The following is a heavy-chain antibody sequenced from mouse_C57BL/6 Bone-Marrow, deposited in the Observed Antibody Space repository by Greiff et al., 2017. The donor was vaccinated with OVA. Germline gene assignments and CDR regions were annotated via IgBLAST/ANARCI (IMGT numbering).Heavy chain of an antibody. CDR2: ISNGGGST. J-gene: IGHJ4*01. V-gene: IGHV5-12*01. CDR1: GFTFSDYY. Sequence: EVKLMESGGGLVQPGGSLTLSCAASGFTFSDYYMYWVRQTPEKRLEWVAYISNGGGSTYYPDTVKGRFTISRDNAKNTLYLQMSRLKSEDTARYYCAREDYYAMDYWGQGTAVTVSS. CDR3: AREDYYAMDY.